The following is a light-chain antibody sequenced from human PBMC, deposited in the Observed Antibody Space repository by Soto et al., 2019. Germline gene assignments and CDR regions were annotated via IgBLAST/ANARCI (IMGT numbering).Light chain of an antibody. CDR2: GAS. Sequence: EIVLTQSPGTLSLSPGERATLSCRASQSVSSSYLAWYQQKPGQAPRLLIYGASSRATGIPDRFSGSGSGTDITLTISRLEPEDFAVYYCQQYDSSPLTFGGGTKEEIK. J-gene: IGKJ4*01. CDR3: QQYDSSPLT. V-gene: IGKV3-20*01. CDR1: QSVSSSY.